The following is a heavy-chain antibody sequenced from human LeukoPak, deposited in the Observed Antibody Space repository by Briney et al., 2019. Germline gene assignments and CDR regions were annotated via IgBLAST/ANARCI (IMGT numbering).Heavy chain of an antibody. CDR3: ARDGGYGSGSAL. CDR1: GGSISNYY. V-gene: IGHV4-59*01. J-gene: IGHJ4*02. Sequence: SETLSLTCTVPGGSISNYYWTWIRQPPGKGLEWIGSIYYDGNTNYNPSLKSRVTISLDTPKNQFSLKLTSVTAADTAVYYCARDGGYGSGSALWGQGTLITVSS. CDR2: IYYDGNT. D-gene: IGHD3-10*01.